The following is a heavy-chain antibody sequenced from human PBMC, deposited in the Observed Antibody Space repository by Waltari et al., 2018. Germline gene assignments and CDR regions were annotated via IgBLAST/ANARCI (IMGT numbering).Heavy chain of an antibody. CDR3: ARDIVVVPAAMDGWFDP. CDR1: GGTFSSYA. J-gene: IGHJ5*02. D-gene: IGHD2-2*01. CDR2: IIPIFGTA. Sequence: QVQLVQSGAEVKKPGSSVKVSCKASGGTFSSYAISWVRQAPGQGLEWMGGIIPIFGTANYAQKFQGRVTITADESTSTAYMELSSLRSEDTAVYYCARDIVVVPAAMDGWFDPWGQGTLVTVSS. V-gene: IGHV1-69*01.